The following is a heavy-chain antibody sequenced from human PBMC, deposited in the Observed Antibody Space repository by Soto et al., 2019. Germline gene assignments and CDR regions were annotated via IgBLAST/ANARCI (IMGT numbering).Heavy chain of an antibody. CDR1: GFTFGSYG. CDR2: IWYDGSNK. J-gene: IGHJ5*02. D-gene: IGHD3-22*01. V-gene: IGHV3-33*01. Sequence: GGSLRLSCAASGFTFGSYGMHWVRQAPGKGLEWVAVIWYDGSNKYYADSVKGRFTISRDNSKNTLYLQMNSLRAEDTAVYYCAPLYYYDSSGYSPWGQGTLVTVSS. CDR3: APLYYYDSSGYSP.